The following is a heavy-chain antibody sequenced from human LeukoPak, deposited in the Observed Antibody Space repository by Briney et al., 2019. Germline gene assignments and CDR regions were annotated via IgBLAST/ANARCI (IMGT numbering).Heavy chain of an antibody. CDR2: ISGSGGST. Sequence: GGSLRLSCAASGFTFSSYAMSWVRQAPGKGLEWVSAISGSGGSTYYADSVKGRFTISRDNSKNSLYLQMNSLRAEDTALYYCAKDIGHIVVVPAAIPYYYGMDVWGQGTTVTVSS. J-gene: IGHJ6*02. D-gene: IGHD2-2*01. V-gene: IGHV3-23*01. CDR1: GFTFSSYA. CDR3: AKDIGHIVVVPAAIPYYYGMDV.